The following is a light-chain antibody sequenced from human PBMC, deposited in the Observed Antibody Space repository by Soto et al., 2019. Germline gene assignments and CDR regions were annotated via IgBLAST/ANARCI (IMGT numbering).Light chain of an antibody. V-gene: IGKV1-39*01. CDR3: QQSYSTPYT. CDR2: AAS. J-gene: IGKJ2*01. Sequence: DIQMTQSPSSLSASVGDRVTITCRASQSISPSLNWYQQKPGKAPKLLIYAASSLQSGVPSRFSGSGSGTDFTLTISSLQREGFATYYCQQSYSTPYTFGQGSKLEIK. CDR1: QSISPS.